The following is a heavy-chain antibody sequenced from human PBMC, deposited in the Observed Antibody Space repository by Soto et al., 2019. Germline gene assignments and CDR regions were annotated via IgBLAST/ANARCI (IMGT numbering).Heavy chain of an antibody. J-gene: IGHJ6*02. V-gene: IGHV4-30-4*01. CDR1: GGSISSGDYY. CDR3: ARDYPSWDYYYGMDV. CDR2: IYYSGAT. D-gene: IGHD3-16*02. Sequence: SETLSLTCTVSGGSISSGDYYWSWIRQPPGKGLEWIGYIYYSGATYYNPSLKSRVTISVDTSKNQFSLKLSSVTAADTAVYYCARDYPSWDYYYGMDVWGQGTTVTVSS.